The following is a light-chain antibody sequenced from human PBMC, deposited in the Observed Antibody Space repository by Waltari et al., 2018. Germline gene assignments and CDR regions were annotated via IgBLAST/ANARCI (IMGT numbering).Light chain of an antibody. V-gene: IGKV3-20*01. CDR3: QQYGSSILYT. CDR1: QRLTKFY. Sequence: VLTQSPATLSLSPGETATLSCRASQRLTKFYLAWYQQKPGQAPRLLIYGASSRAAGIPERFSGSGSGTDFTLTISRLEPEDCAMYYCQQYGSSILYTFGQGTKLEIK. CDR2: GAS. J-gene: IGKJ2*01.